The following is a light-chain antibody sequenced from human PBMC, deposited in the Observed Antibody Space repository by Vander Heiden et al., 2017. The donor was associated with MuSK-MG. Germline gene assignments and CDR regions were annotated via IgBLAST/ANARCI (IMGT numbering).Light chain of an antibody. V-gene: IGLV1-40*01. J-gene: IGLJ3*02. Sequence: QSVLTQPPSVSGAPGQRVTISCTGSSSHIGAGYDVHWYQQLPGTSPKLLIYGNSNRHSGVPDRFSGSKSGPSASLAITGLQAEDEADYYCQSYDSSLSGWVFGGGTKLTVL. CDR2: GNS. CDR3: QSYDSSLSGWV. CDR1: SSHIGAGYD.